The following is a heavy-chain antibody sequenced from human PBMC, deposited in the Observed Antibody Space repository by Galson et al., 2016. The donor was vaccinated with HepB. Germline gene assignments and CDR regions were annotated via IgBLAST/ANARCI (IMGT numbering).Heavy chain of an antibody. D-gene: IGHD2-15*01. CDR3: VRGNRIYYYYGMDV. CDR2: ISSLSSYI. V-gene: IGHV3-21*05. CDR1: GFTFSDYN. J-gene: IGHJ6*02. Sequence: SLRLSCAASGFTFSDYNMNWVRQAPGKGLEWVSYISSLSSYIYYADSVKGRFTLSRDNAQNSLYLQMNDLTAEDTAVYYCVRGNRIYYYYGMDVWGQGTTVTVSS.